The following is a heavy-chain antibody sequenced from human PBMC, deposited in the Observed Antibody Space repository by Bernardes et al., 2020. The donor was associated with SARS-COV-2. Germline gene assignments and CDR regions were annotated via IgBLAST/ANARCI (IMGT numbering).Heavy chain of an antibody. V-gene: IGHV3-74*01. Sequence: GGSLRLFCAASGYTFSDYWMHWARQAPGKGLEWVSRINNDGTTTLCADSVKGRFTISRDNSKNTLYLQMNSLRAEDTAVYFCARDRYGANDYWGQGTLVTVSS. J-gene: IGHJ4*02. CDR2: INNDGTTT. CDR1: GYTFSDYW. D-gene: IGHD4-17*01. CDR3: ARDRYGANDY.